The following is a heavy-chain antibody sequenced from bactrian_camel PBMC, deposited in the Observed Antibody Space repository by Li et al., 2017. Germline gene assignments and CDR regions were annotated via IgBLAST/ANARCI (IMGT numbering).Heavy chain of an antibody. CDR1: STMYR. Sequence: VQLVESGGGLVQPGGSLRLSCAASSTMYRMAWFRQAPEREREGVAAQTLDGFTTYANSAKGRFTISRDNAQNTLFLQMNAPKPEDTGMYYCAAASSSGLLLRPSTYNDWGQGTQVTVS. CDR2: QTLDGFT. J-gene: IGHJ4*01. CDR3: AAASSSGLLLRPSTYND. D-gene: IGHD2*01. V-gene: IGHV3S53*01.